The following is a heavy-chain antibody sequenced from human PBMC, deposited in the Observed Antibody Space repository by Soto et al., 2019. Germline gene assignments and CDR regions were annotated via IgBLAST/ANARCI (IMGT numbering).Heavy chain of an antibody. Sequence: QVQLVESGGGVVQPGRSLRLSCAASGFTFSSYAMHWVRQAPGKGLERVAGISYDGSNKYYADSVKGRFTVYRDNCKKTLYLQMNSLRAEDTYVYYCARERGYCSGGSCSSTSYYYYGMDVWGQGTTVTVSS. CDR3: ARERGYCSGGSCSSTSYYYYGMDV. CDR1: GFTFSSYA. V-gene: IGHV3-30-3*01. J-gene: IGHJ6*02. CDR2: ISYDGSNK. D-gene: IGHD2-15*01.